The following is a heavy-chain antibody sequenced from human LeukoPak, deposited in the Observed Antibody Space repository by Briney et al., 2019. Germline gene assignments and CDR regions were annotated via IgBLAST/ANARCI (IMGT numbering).Heavy chain of an antibody. CDR3: ARDMGSSAWGYDYYYMDV. D-gene: IGHD6-19*01. Sequence: GGSLRLSCAASGFIFSKYGMNWVRQAPGKGLEWVAFIRFDGNNKYYAESVKGRFTISRDKSKKTLYLQMNNLRSEDTAVYYCARDMGSSAWGYDYYYMDVWGKGTTVTVSS. CDR1: GFIFSKYG. V-gene: IGHV3-30*02. J-gene: IGHJ6*03. CDR2: IRFDGNNK.